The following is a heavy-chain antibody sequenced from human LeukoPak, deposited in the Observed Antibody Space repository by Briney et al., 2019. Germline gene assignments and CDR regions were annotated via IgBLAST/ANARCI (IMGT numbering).Heavy chain of an antibody. Sequence: SQTLSLTWTLSGGSISSYCWSWIRQPPGKGLEWMGYIYYSGSTNYIPPLKSRVTISVDTSKNQFSLKLSSVTAADTAVYYCASTYCSGGSCYWALDYWGQGTLVTVSS. V-gene: IGHV4-59*08. D-gene: IGHD2-15*01. J-gene: IGHJ4*02. CDR3: ASTYCSGGSCYWALDY. CDR2: IYYSGST. CDR1: GGSISSYC.